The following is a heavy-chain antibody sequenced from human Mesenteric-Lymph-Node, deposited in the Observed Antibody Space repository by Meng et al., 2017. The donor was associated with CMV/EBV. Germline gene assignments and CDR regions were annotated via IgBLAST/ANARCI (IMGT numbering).Heavy chain of an antibody. D-gene: IGHD3-10*01. CDR2: IIPILGIA. Sequence: SVKVSCKASGGTFSSYAISWVRQAPGQGLEWMGGIIPILGIANYAQKFQGRVTITADKSTSTAYMELTSLTSEDTAVYYCARIHPGDYWGQGTLVTVSS. V-gene: IGHV1-69*10. J-gene: IGHJ4*02. CDR1: GGTFSSYA. CDR3: ARIHPGDY.